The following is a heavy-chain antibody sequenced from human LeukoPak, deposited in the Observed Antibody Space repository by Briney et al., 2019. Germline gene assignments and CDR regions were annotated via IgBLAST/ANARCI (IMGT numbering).Heavy chain of an antibody. Sequence: GGSLRLSCEASGFTFSSYHMHWVRQAPGKGLEWVAVIWYDGTNKYYADSVKGRFTISRDTSKNTLFLQMYSLRAEDTAVYYCARGHPGKFDYWGQGTLVTVSS. CDR1: GFTFSSYH. D-gene: IGHD1-14*01. J-gene: IGHJ4*02. V-gene: IGHV3-33*01. CDR2: IWYDGTNK. CDR3: ARGHPGKFDY.